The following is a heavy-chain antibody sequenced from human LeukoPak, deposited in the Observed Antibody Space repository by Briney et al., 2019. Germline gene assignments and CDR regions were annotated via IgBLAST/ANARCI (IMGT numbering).Heavy chain of an antibody. J-gene: IGHJ6*03. Sequence: PSETLSLTCTVSGGSLSSGSYYWSWIRQPAGKGLEWIGRIYTSGSTNYNPSLKSRVTISVNTSKTQFSLKLGSVTAADTAVYYCERQEDGSGSYFGYYYYYYMDVWGKGTTVTIS. CDR3: ERQEDGSGSYFGYYYYYYMDV. CDR1: GGSLSSGSYY. D-gene: IGHD3-10*01. CDR2: IYTSGST. V-gene: IGHV4-61*02.